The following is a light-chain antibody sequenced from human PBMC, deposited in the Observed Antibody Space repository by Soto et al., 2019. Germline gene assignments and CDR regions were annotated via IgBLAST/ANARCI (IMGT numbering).Light chain of an antibody. CDR2: GNS. CDR1: SSNFGAGQD. Sequence: QLVLTQPPSVSGAPGQRVTISCTGSSSNFGAGQDVHWYQQLPGTAPKLLIYGNSNRPSGVPDRFSGSKSGTSASLAISGLQAEDEADYYCQSYDSSLSGWVFGGGTKLTVL. J-gene: IGLJ3*02. V-gene: IGLV1-40*01. CDR3: QSYDSSLSGWV.